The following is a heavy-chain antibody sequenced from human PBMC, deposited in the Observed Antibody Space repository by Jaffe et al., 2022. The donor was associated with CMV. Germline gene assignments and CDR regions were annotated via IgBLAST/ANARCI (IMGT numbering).Heavy chain of an antibody. CDR2: ISAGSSYI. Sequence: EVQLVESGGGLVKPGGSLRLSCAASAFTFSSYAMNWVRQAPGKGLQWVSSISAGSSYILYADSVKGRFTISRDNAKNSLYLQMNSLRAEDTAVYYCARDRHFNYNDYRGGVFDIWGQGTMVTVSS. CDR3: ARDRHFNYNDYRGGVFDI. J-gene: IGHJ3*02. V-gene: IGHV3-21*01. CDR1: AFTFSSYA. D-gene: IGHD3-22*01.